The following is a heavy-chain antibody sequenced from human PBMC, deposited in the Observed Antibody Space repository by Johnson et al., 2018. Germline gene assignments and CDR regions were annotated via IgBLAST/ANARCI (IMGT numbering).Heavy chain of an antibody. CDR1: KFTFSRYS. CDR3: AREALGPDAFDI. J-gene: IGHJ3*02. V-gene: IGHV3-48*01. CDR2: ISSISSTI. Sequence: VQLVESGGGLVQPGGSLRLSCAASKFTFSRYSMNWVRQAPGKGLEWVAYISSISSTIYYADSVKGRFSVSRDNAKNSLGLQMNSLRAEDTALYFCAREALGPDAFDIWGKGTRVTVSS.